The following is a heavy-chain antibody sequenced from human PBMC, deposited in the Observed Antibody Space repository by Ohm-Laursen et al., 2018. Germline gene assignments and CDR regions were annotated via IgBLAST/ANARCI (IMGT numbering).Heavy chain of an antibody. D-gene: IGHD6-19*01. CDR3: ASGREMYSSDWYNMDY. CDR2: IYKSGST. V-gene: IGHV4-61*01. Sequence: SDTLSLTCSVSGASVSSGSYYWSWNRQTPGKGLEWLGHIYKSGSTNYNPSLRSRVTISVDTSKTQLSLKLSSVTAADTAEYLCASGREMYSSDWYNMDYWGQGTLVSVSS. CDR1: GASVSSGSYY. J-gene: IGHJ4*02.